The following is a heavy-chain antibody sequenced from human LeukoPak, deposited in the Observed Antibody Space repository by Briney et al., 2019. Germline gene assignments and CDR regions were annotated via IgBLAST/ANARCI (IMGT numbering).Heavy chain of an antibody. D-gene: IGHD5-12*01. CDR2: ISWNSGSI. CDR3: AKDKGSGYDGFDY. V-gene: IGHV3-9*01. CDR1: GFTFDDYA. Sequence: GGSLRLSCAASGFTFDDYAMHWVRQAPGKGLEWVSGISWNSGSIGYADSVKGRFTISRDNAKNSLYLQMNSLRAEDTALYYCAKDKGSGYDGFDYRGQGTLVTVSS. J-gene: IGHJ4*02.